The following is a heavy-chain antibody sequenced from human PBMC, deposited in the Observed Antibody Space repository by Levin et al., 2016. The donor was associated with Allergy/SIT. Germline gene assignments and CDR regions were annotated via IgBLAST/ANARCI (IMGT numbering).Heavy chain of an antibody. Sequence: SETLSLTCAVYGESFSGYYWSWIRQPTGKGLEWIGEIDHSGSTNYNPSLKSRVVISVDSSKNQFSLRLTSVTAADTAVYYCARGGSSPPRFDYWGQGTTVTVSS. CDR2: IDHSGST. CDR3: ARGGSSPPRFDY. D-gene: IGHD2-15*01. V-gene: IGHV4-34*01. CDR1: GESFSGYY. J-gene: IGHJ4*02.